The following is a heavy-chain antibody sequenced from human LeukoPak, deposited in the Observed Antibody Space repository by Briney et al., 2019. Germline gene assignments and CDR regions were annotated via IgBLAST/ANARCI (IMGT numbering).Heavy chain of an antibody. Sequence: GGSLRLSCAASGFIFSSYSMSWVRQAPGMGLEWVSVITGSGGNTYYADSVKGRFTISKDNSKDTVYLQMSSLRVDDTAVYYCAKAASSSWPSYYYGMDVWGQGTTVTVSS. CDR1: GFIFSSYS. D-gene: IGHD6-13*01. CDR2: ITGSGGNT. J-gene: IGHJ6*02. CDR3: AKAASSSWPSYYYGMDV. V-gene: IGHV3-23*01.